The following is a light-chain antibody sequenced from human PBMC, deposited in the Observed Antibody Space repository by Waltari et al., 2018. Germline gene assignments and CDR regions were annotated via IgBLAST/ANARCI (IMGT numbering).Light chain of an antibody. CDR1: QTISIY. Sequence: IQLTESPSFLSASVRDRVTLTCRASQTISIYFAWYQQKPGKAPKLLFYAASTLQRGVPSRFSGSASGTEFSLTISSLQPEDSATYYCQQLNSYRYTFGQGTKLEIK. CDR3: QQLNSYRYT. J-gene: IGKJ2*01. CDR2: AAS. V-gene: IGKV1-9*01.